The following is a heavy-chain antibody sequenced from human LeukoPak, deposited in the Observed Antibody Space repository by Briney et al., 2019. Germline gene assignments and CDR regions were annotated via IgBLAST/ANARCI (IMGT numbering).Heavy chain of an antibody. Sequence: GESLKISCKGSGYSFTSYWIGWVRQMPGKGLEWMGIIYPGDSDTRYSPSFQGQVTISADKSISTAYLQWSSLKASDTAMYCCARLLYCSGGSCYSDAFDIWGQGTMVTVSS. J-gene: IGHJ3*02. V-gene: IGHV5-51*01. CDR1: GYSFTSYW. D-gene: IGHD2-15*01. CDR2: IYPGDSDT. CDR3: ARLLYCSGGSCYSDAFDI.